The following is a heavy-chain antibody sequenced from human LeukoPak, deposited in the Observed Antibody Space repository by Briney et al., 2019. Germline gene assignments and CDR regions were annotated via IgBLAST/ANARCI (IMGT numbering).Heavy chain of an antibody. CDR3: ARGSETPLDY. V-gene: IGHV1-18*01. D-gene: IGHD4-23*01. CDR2: ISAYNGNT. Sequence: VASVKVSCKASGYTFSNYAISWVRQAPGQGLEWMGWISAYNGNTNYAQKLQGRVTMTTDTFTSTAYMELRSLRSDDTAVYYCARGSETPLDYWGQGTLVTVSS. CDR1: GYTFSNYA. J-gene: IGHJ4*02.